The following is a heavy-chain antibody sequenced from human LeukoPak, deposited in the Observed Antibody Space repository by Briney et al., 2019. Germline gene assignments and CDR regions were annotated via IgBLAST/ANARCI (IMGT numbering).Heavy chain of an antibody. J-gene: IGHJ5*02. CDR2: IYPGDPDT. Sequence: GESLKISCKGSGYSFTSYWIGWVRQMPGKGLEWMGIIYPGDPDTRYSPSFQGHVTISADKSISTAYLQWSSLKASDTAMYYCARGTMLRYFDWLALNWFDPWGQGTLVTVPS. D-gene: IGHD3-9*01. CDR1: GYSFTSYW. CDR3: ARGTMLRYFDWLALNWFDP. V-gene: IGHV5-51*01.